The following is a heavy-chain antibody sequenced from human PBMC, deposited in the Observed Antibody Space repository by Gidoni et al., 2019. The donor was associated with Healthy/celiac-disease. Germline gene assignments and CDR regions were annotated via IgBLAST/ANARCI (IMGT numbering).Heavy chain of an antibody. J-gene: IGHJ4*02. CDR2: IYPGDTDT. CDR1: GYSFTSYW. D-gene: IGHD3-10*01. Sequence: EVQLVQSGAEVKKPGESLKISCKGSGYSFTSYWIGWVRQMPGKGLEWMGIIYPGDTDTRYSPSFQGQVTISADKSISTAYLQWSSLKASDTAMYYCARHPPKSYGSGSYYDYWGQGTLVTVSS. V-gene: IGHV5-51*01. CDR3: ARHPPKSYGSGSYYDY.